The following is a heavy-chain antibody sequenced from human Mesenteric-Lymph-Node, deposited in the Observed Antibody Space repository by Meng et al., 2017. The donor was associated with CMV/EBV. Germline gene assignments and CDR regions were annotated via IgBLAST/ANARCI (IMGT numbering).Heavy chain of an antibody. J-gene: IGHJ4*02. CDR3: ARHQRWLKSEGGFNY. V-gene: IGHV4-34*01. CDR1: GGSFSGYY. D-gene: IGHD4-23*01. Sequence: QGTVQQWGAGLLKPSETLSLTCAVYGGSFSGYYWSWIRQPPGKGLEWIGEINHSGSTNYNPSLKSRVTISVDTSKNQFSLKLSSVTAADTAVYYCARHQRWLKSEGGFNYWGQGTLVTVSS. CDR2: INHSGST.